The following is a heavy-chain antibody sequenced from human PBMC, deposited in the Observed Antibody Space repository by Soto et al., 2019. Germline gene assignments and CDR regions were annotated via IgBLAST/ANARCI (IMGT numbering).Heavy chain of an antibody. CDR2: FDPEDGET. CDR1: GYTLTELS. D-gene: IGHD3-22*01. CDR3: ATLIVQYYYYGMDV. V-gene: IGHV1-24*01. J-gene: IGHJ6*02. Sequence: ASVKVSCKVSGYTLTELSMHWVRQAPGKGLEWMGGFDPEDGETIYAQKFQGRVIMTEDTSTDTAYMELSSLRSEDTAVYYCATLIVQYYYYGMDVWGQGTTVTVS.